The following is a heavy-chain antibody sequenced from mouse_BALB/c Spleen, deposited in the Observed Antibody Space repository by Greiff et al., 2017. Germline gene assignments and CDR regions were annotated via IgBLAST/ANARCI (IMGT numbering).Heavy chain of an antibody. V-gene: IGHV5-4*02. Sequence: EVKLMESGGGLVKPGGSLKLSCAASGFTFSDYYMYWVRQTPEKRLEWVATISDGGSYTYYPDSVKGRFTISRDNAKNNLYLQMSSLKSEDTAMYYCARDKVGDYYAMDYWGQGTSVTVSS. CDR1: GFTFSDYY. J-gene: IGHJ4*01. CDR2: ISDGGSYT. CDR3: ARDKVGDYYAMDY. D-gene: IGHD1-1*01.